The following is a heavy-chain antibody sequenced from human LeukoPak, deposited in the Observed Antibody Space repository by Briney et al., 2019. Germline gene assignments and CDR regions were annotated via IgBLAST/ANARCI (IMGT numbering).Heavy chain of an antibody. CDR1: GFTFSSYE. V-gene: IGHV3-48*03. CDR3: ARVGYSSSWYKADAFDI. Sequence: PGGSLRLSCAASGFTFSSYEMNWVRQAPGKGLEWVSYISSSGSTIYYADSVKGRFTISRDNAKNSQYLQMNSLRAEDTAVYYCARVGYSSSWYKADAFDIWGQGTMVTVSS. D-gene: IGHD6-13*01. CDR2: ISSSGSTI. J-gene: IGHJ3*02.